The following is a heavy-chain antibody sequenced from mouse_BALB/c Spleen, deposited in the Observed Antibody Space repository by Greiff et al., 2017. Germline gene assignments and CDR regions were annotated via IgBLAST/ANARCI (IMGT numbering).Heavy chain of an antibody. CDR3: TRSGDYRYDEGYAMDY. CDR2: INPSNGGT. Sequence: QVQLQQSGAELVKPGASVKLSCKASGYTFTSYYMYWVKQRPGQGLEWIGEINPSNGGTNFNEKFKSKATLTVDKSSSTAYMQLSSLTSEDSAVYYCTRSGDYRYDEGYAMDYWGQGTSVTVSS. J-gene: IGHJ4*01. D-gene: IGHD2-14*01. CDR1: GYTFTSYY. V-gene: IGHV1S81*02.